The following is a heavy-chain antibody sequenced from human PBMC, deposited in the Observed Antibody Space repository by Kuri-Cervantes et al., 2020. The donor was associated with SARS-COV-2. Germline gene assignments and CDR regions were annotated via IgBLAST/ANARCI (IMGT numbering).Heavy chain of an antibody. Sequence: ESLKISCAVSGYSISSGYYWGWIRQPPGKGLEWIGSIYHSGSTYYNPSLKSRVTISVEKSKNQFSLKLNSVTAADTATYYCARRPGQSVGFDYWGQGTLVTVSS. J-gene: IGHJ4*02. V-gene: IGHV4-38-2*01. CDR3: ARRPGQSVGFDY. D-gene: IGHD2-15*01. CDR1: GYSISSGYY. CDR2: IYHSGST.